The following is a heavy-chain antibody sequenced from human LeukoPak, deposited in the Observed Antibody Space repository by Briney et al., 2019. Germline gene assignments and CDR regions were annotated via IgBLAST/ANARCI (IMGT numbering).Heavy chain of an antibody. CDR1: RGTFSRYA. J-gene: IGHJ5*02. CDR2: IIPIFGTA. CDR3: ARGRIQLWLPGWFDP. Sequence: SVKVSCRASRGTFSRYAILWVRQAPGQGLEWMGGIIPIFGTANYAQKFQGRVTITTDESTSTAYMELSSLRSEDTAVYYCARGRIQLWLPGWFDPWGQGTLVTVSS. D-gene: IGHD5-18*01. V-gene: IGHV1-69*05.